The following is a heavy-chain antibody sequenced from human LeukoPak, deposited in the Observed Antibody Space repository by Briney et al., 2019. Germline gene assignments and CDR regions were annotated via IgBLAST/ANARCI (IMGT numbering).Heavy chain of an antibody. CDR3: ATLVPSVIARLGIGGADY. J-gene: IGHJ4*02. V-gene: IGHV3-11*04. CDR2: ISSSGSTI. CDR1: GFTFSDYY. D-gene: IGHD6-6*01. Sequence: GGSLRLSCAASGFTFSDYYMSWIRQAPGKGLEWVSYISSSGSTIYYADSVKGRFTISRDNAKNSLYLQMNSLRVEDTAVYYCATLVPSVIARLGIGGADYWGQGALIIVSS.